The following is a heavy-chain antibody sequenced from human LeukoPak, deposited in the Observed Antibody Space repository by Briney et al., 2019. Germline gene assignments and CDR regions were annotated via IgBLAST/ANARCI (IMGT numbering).Heavy chain of an antibody. J-gene: IGHJ5*02. CDR1: VFTFSSYA. CDR2: ISASGGST. CDR3: AHPTEYSSSWYGNWFDP. D-gene: IGHD6-13*01. Sequence: GGSLRLSCAASVFTFSSYAMSWVRPAPGKGLEWVSAISASGGSTYYADSVKGRFTISRDNSKNTLYLQMNSLRAEDTAVYYCAHPTEYSSSWYGNWFDPWGQGTLVTVSS. V-gene: IGHV3-23*01.